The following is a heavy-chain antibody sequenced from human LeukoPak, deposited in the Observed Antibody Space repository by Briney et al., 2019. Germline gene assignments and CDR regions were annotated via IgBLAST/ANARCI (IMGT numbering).Heavy chain of an antibody. D-gene: IGHD1-14*01. V-gene: IGHV4-4*07. CDR3: ARRMTTRAFDI. J-gene: IGHJ3*02. Sequence: SETLSLTCTVSGGSIGSYYWSWIRQPAGKGLEWIGRIYTSGSTNYNPSLKSRVTMSVDTSKNQFSLKLSSVTAVDTAVYYCARRMTTRAFDIWGQGTMVTVSS. CDR2: IYTSGST. CDR1: GGSIGSYY.